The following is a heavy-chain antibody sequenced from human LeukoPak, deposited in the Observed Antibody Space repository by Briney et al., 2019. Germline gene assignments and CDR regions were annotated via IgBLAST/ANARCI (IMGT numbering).Heavy chain of an antibody. CDR1: GFTFNTYW. J-gene: IGHJ4*02. V-gene: IGHV3-7*04. CDR3: ARGRWSFDC. CDR2: IKQDGSET. D-gene: IGHD6-13*01. Sequence: PGGSLRLSCAASGFTFNTYWMSWVRQTPGKGLEWVANIKQDGSETYYVDSVKGRFTISRDNAKNPLYLQMNSLRAEDTAVYYCARGRWSFDCWGQGTLVTVSS.